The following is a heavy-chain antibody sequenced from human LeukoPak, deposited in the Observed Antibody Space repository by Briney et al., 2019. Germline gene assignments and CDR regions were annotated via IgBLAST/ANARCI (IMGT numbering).Heavy chain of an antibody. CDR1: GFTFSSYA. Sequence: PGGSLRLSCAASGFTFSSYAMHWVRQAPGKGLEWVAVISYDGSNKYYADSVEGRFTISRDNSKNTLYLQMNSLRAEDTAVYYCAKDGYSSYYYYMDVWGKGTTVTVSS. CDR2: ISYDGSNK. CDR3: AKDGYSSYYYYMDV. D-gene: IGHD6-13*01. J-gene: IGHJ6*03. V-gene: IGHV3-30*04.